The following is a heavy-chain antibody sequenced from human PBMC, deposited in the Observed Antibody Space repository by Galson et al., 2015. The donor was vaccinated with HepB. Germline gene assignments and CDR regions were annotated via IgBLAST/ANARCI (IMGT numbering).Heavy chain of an antibody. CDR1: EMKFSDHY. CDR2: IKNKDHSDTT. CDR3: ARDGAKWDLDY. Sequence: SLRLSCAASEMKFSDHYMHWVRQAPGGGLEWIGRIKNKDHSDTTDYAASVQGRFIISRDDSKNSLFLQMNNVRTEDTAVYYCARDGAKWDLDYWGQGALVTVSS. D-gene: IGHD1-26*01. J-gene: IGHJ4*02. V-gene: IGHV3-72*01.